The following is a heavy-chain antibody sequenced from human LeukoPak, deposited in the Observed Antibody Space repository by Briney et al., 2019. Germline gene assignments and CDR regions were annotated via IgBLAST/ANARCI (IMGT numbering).Heavy chain of an antibody. CDR2: ISAYNGNT. Sequence: ASVKVSCKASGYTFTSYGISWVRQAPGQGLEWMGWISAYNGNTNYAQKLQGRVTMTTDTSTSTAYMELRSLRSDDTAVYYCARGRIPTVTTSWGYGYWGQGTLVTVSS. V-gene: IGHV1-18*01. CDR3: ARGRIPTVTTSWGYGY. CDR1: GYTFTSYG. J-gene: IGHJ4*02. D-gene: IGHD4-11*01.